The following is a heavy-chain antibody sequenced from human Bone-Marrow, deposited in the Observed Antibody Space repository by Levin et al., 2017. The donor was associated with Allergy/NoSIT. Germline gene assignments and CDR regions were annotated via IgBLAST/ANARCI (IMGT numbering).Heavy chain of an antibody. CDR2: INWDSGRV. V-gene: IGHV3-9*01. D-gene: IGHD2/OR15-2a*01. CDR3: AKTYGKYYYDAFDM. Sequence: AGGSLRLSCGASGFTFDDYAMHWVRQVPGKGLEWVSGINWDSGRVDYTDSVRGRFTISRDNAKNSLYLQMSSLRVEDTALYFCAKTYGKYYYDAFDMWGQGTMVIVSS. J-gene: IGHJ3*02. CDR1: GFTFDDYA.